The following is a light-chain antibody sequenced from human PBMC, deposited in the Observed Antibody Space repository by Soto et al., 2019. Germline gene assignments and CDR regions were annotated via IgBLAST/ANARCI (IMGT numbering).Light chain of an antibody. CDR1: QSLLHSNGNTY. CDR3: MQALQSRT. J-gene: IGKJ1*01. CDR2: LGS. Sequence: DIVMTQSPLSLPVSPGEPASISCRSSQSLLHSNGNTYFDWYLQRPGQSPQLLIYLGSNRSSGVPDRFSGSGSGTDFTLKISRVEAEDVGVYYCMQALQSRTFGQGTKVDIK. V-gene: IGKV2-28*01.